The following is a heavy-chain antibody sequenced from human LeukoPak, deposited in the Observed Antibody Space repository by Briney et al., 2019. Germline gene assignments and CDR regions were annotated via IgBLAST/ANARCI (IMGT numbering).Heavy chain of an antibody. Sequence: GGSLRLSCAASGFTFSSYSMNWVRQAPGKGLEWVSSISSSSSYIYYADSLKGRFTISRDNAKNSLYLQMNSLRAEDTAAYYCARGERHSGYDSLGDYWGQGTLVTVSS. D-gene: IGHD5-12*01. CDR3: ARGERHSGYDSLGDY. J-gene: IGHJ4*02. V-gene: IGHV3-21*01. CDR2: ISSSSSYI. CDR1: GFTFSSYS.